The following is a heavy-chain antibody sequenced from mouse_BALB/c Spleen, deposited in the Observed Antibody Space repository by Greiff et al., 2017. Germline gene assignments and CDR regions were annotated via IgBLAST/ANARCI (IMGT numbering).Heavy chain of an antibody. CDR1: GFSLTSYG. J-gene: IGHJ4*01. CDR3: AREKYGNYGYAMDY. Sequence: VQLQQSGPGLVAPSQSLSITCTVSGFSLTSYGVHWVRQPPGKGLEWLGVIWAGGSTNYNSALMSRLSISKDNSKSQVFLKMNSLQTDDTAMYYCAREKYGNYGYAMDYWGQGTSVTVSS. D-gene: IGHD2-10*02. V-gene: IGHV2-9*02. CDR2: IWAGGST.